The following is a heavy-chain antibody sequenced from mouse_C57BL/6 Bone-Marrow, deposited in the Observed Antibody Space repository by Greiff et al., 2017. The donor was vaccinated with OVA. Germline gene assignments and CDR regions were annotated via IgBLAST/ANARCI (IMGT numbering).Heavy chain of an antibody. D-gene: IGHD1-1*01. CDR3: ANYYGSPYYAMDY. CDR1: GFSLTSYG. V-gene: IGHV2-2*01. CDR2: IWSGGST. Sequence: VQVVESGPGLVQPSQSLSITCTVSGFSLTSYGVHWVRQSPGKGLEWLGVIWSGGSTDYNAAFISRLSISKDNSKSQVFFKMNSLQADDTAIYYCANYYGSPYYAMDYWGQGTSVTVSS. J-gene: IGHJ4*01.